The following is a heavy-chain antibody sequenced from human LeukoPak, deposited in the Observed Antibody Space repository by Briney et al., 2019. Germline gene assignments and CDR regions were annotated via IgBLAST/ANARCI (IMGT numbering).Heavy chain of an antibody. J-gene: IGHJ4*02. V-gene: IGHV4-34*01. CDR3: AGQIAALDY. Sequence: PSETLSLTCAVYGGSFSGYYWSWIRQPPGKGLEWIGEINHSGSTNYNPSLKSRVTISVDTSKNQFSLKLSSVTAADTAVYYCAGQIAALDYWGQGTLVTVSS. CDR2: INHSGST. D-gene: IGHD6-13*01. CDR1: GGSFSGYY.